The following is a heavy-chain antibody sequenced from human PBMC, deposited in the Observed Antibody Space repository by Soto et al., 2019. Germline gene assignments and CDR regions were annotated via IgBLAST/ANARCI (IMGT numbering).Heavy chain of an antibody. J-gene: IGHJ4*02. CDR2: ISYDGSNK. D-gene: IGHD3-22*01. CDR3: AKDRDYYDQKGPIDY. CDR1: GFTFSSYG. V-gene: IGHV3-30*18. Sequence: QVQLVESGGGVVQPGRSLRLSCAASGFTFSSYGMHWVRQAPGKGLEWVAVISYDGSNKYYADSVKGRFTISRDNSKNTLYLQMNSLRAEDTAVYYCAKDRDYYDQKGPIDYWGQGTLVTVSS.